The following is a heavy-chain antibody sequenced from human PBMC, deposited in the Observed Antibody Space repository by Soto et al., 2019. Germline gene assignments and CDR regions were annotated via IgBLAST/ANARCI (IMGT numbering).Heavy chain of an antibody. CDR2: ISWNSGSI. Sequence: GGSLRLSCAASGFTFDDYAMHWVRQAPGKGLEWVSGISWNSGSIGYADSVKGRFTISRDNAKNSLYLQMHSLRDEDTAVYYCARHEYYDSSGYSYFDYWGQGTLVTVSS. D-gene: IGHD3-22*01. J-gene: IGHJ4*02. CDR1: GFTFDDYA. CDR3: ARHEYYDSSGYSYFDY. V-gene: IGHV3-9*01.